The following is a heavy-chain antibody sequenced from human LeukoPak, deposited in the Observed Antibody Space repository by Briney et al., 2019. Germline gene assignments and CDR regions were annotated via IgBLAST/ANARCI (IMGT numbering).Heavy chain of an antibody. CDR2: ISGSSSRT. Sequence: GGSLRLSCVASGLTFSDHYMSWIRQAPGRGLEWVSYISGSSSRTNYADSVKGRFTISRDNAKNSLYLQMNTLRVEDTAVYYCASGNWGCKTNCDYFDHWGQGTLVTVSS. CDR3: ASGNWGCKTNCDYFDH. D-gene: IGHD1-1*01. J-gene: IGHJ4*02. V-gene: IGHV3-11*03. CDR1: GLTFSDHY.